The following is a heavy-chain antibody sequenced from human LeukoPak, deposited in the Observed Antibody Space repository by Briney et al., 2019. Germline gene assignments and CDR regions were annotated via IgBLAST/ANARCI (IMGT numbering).Heavy chain of an antibody. V-gene: IGHV1-46*01. J-gene: IGHJ4*02. CDR2: INPSGGST. CDR1: GYTFTSYY. D-gene: IGHD5-24*01. Sequence: ASVKASCKASGYTFTSYYMHWVRQAPGQGLEWMGIINPSGGSTSYAQKFQGRVTMTRDTSTSTVYMELSSLRSEDTAVYYCTSPCRDGYNTLDYWGQGTLVTVSS. CDR3: TSPCRDGYNTLDY.